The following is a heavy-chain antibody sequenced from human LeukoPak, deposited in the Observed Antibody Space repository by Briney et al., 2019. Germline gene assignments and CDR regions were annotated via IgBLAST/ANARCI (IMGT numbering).Heavy chain of an antibody. CDR3: AIATAMVYYFDY. D-gene: IGHD5-18*01. CDR1: GGTFSSYA. J-gene: IGHJ4*02. CDR2: IIPIFGTA. V-gene: IGHV1-69*05. Sequence: GASVKVSCKASGGTFSSYAISWVRQAPGQGLEWMGGIIPIFGTANYAQKFQGRVTITTDESTSTAYMELSSLRSEDTAVYYCAIATAMVYYFDYWGQGTLVTVSS.